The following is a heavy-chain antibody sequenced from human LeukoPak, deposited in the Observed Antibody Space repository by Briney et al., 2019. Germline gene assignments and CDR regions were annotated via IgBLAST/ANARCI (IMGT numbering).Heavy chain of an antibody. CDR1: GGSISSGSYY. V-gene: IGHV4-61*02. Sequence: SETRSLTCTVSGGSISSGSYYWRWIRQPAGKGLEWIGRIYTSGSTNYNPSLKSRVTISVDTSKNQFSLKLSSVTAADTAVYYCARESIAVAAYFDYWGQGTLVTVSS. D-gene: IGHD6-19*01. CDR3: ARESIAVAAYFDY. J-gene: IGHJ4*02. CDR2: IYTSGST.